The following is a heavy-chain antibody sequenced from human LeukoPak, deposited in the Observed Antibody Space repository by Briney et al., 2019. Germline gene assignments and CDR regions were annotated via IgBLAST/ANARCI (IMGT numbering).Heavy chain of an antibody. V-gene: IGHV3-48*03. J-gene: IGHJ4*02. CDR3: ASRCSGGSCYVRSHFDY. Sequence: GGSLRFSCAASGFTFSSYEMNWVRQAPGKGLEWVSYISSSGSTIYYADSVKGRFTISRDNAKNSLYLQMNSLRAEDTAVYYCASRCSGGSCYVRSHFDYWGQGTLVTVSS. CDR2: ISSSGSTI. D-gene: IGHD2-15*01. CDR1: GFTFSSYE.